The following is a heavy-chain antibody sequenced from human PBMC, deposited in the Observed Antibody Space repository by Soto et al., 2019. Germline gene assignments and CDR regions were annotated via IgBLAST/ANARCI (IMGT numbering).Heavy chain of an antibody. CDR2: ISYDGSNT. CDR1: GFTFSSYG. Sequence: GGSLRLSCVASGFTFSSYGMHWVRRAPGKGLEWVAIISYDGSNTYYADSVKGRFTISRDNSKNTLYLQMNSLRAEDTSVYYCAKEGGLSGSYYISSSYYFDYWGQGTLVTVSS. CDR3: AKEGGLSGSYYISSSYYFDY. D-gene: IGHD1-26*01. V-gene: IGHV3-30*18. J-gene: IGHJ4*02.